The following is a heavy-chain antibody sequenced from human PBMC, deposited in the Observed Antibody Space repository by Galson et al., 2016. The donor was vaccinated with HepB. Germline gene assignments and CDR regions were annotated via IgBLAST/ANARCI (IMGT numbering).Heavy chain of an antibody. D-gene: IGHD2-2*01. Sequence: SLRLSCAASGFTFSSYGMHWVRQAPGKGLEWVAVISYDGSNRYYADSVKGRFTISRDNSKNTLYLQMNSLRAEDTAVYYCAKDGRIYCSTTTGCYDHFHYVGQGTPVAVSS. CDR1: GFTFSSYG. V-gene: IGHV3-30*18. CDR2: ISYDGSNR. J-gene: IGHJ4*02. CDR3: AKDGRIYCSTTTGCYDHFHY.